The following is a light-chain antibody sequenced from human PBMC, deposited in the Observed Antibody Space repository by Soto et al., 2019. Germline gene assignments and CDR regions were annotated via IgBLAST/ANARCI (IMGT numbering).Light chain of an antibody. J-gene: IGKJ1*01. V-gene: IGKV3-20*01. Sequence: TQSPATVSVSPGERATLSCRAGQSVSSNLAWGQQKPGQAPRLLIYGASNRATGIPDRFSGSGSGTDFTLTISRLEPEDFAVYCCQQYGSSRTFGQGTKVDIK. CDR2: GAS. CDR3: QQYGSSRT. CDR1: QSVSSN.